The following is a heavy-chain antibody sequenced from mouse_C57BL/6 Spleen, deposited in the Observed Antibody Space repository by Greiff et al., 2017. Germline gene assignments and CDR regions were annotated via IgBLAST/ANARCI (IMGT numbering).Heavy chain of an antibody. Sequence: VQLQQPGAELVRPGSSVKLSCKASGYTFTSYWMHWVKQRPIQGLEWIGNIDPSDSETHYNQKFKDKAKLTVDKSSSTAYMQLSNQTSEDSAGYDCARKWAYAMDYWGQGTSVTVSS. J-gene: IGHJ4*01. CDR2: IDPSDSET. CDR1: GYTFTSYW. CDR3: ARKWAYAMDY. V-gene: IGHV1-52*01.